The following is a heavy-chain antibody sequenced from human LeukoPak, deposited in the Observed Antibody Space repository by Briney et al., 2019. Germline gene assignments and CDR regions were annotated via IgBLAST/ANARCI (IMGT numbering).Heavy chain of an antibody. CDR2: ISSSSSYI. J-gene: IGHJ4*02. Sequence: GGSLRLSCAASGFTFSSHSMNWVRQAPGKGLEWVSSISSSSSYIYYADSVKGRFTISRDNAKNSLYLQMNSLRAEDTAVYYCARDGAAADLFDYWGQGTLVTVSS. CDR1: GFTFSSHS. CDR3: ARDGAAADLFDY. V-gene: IGHV3-21*01. D-gene: IGHD6-13*01.